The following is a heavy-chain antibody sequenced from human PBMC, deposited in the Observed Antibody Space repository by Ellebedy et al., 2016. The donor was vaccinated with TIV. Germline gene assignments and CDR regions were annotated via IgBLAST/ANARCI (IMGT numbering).Heavy chain of an antibody. J-gene: IGHJ5*02. Sequence: GSLRLSCTVSGGSITRSSYYWGWIRQPPGKGLEWIGSIYYSGSTDYNPSLKNRVTISADTSKNQFSLRLSSVTAADTAVYYCARWFGELLYVRWFDPWGQGTLVTVSS. CDR3: ARWFGELLYVRWFDP. CDR2: IYYSGST. CDR1: GGSITRSSYY. V-gene: IGHV4-39*01. D-gene: IGHD3-10*01.